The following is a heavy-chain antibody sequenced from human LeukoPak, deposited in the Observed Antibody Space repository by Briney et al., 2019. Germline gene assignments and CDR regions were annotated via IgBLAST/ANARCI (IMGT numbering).Heavy chain of an antibody. Sequence: SETLSLTCTVSGGSISSYYWSWIRQPPGKGLEWIGYIYYSGSTNYNPSLKSRVTISVDTSKNQFSLKLSSVTAADTAVYYCARVYGDYLNWFDPWGQGTLVTVSS. CDR2: IYYSGST. J-gene: IGHJ5*02. CDR1: GGSISSYY. CDR3: ARVYGDYLNWFDP. V-gene: IGHV4-59*01. D-gene: IGHD4-17*01.